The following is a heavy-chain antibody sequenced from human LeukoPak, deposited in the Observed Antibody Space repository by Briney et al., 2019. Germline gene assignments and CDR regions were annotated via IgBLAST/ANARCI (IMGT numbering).Heavy chain of an antibody. V-gene: IGHV3-21*01. CDR1: GFTFSSYS. CDR3: ARGNSYYGSGSSTY. Sequence: GRSLRLSCAASGFTFSSYSMNWVRQAPGKGLEWVSSISGSSSYIYYADSVKGRFTISRDNAKNSLYLQMNSLRAEDTAVYYCARGNSYYGSGSSTYWGQGTLVTVSS. D-gene: IGHD3-10*01. CDR2: ISGSSSYI. J-gene: IGHJ1*01.